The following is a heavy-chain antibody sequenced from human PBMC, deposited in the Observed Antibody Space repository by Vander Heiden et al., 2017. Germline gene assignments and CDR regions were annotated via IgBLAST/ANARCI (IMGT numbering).Heavy chain of an antibody. CDR3: AKFQSNYARRERMDV. CDR2: SSGSGGST. Sequence: EVQLLESGGGLVQPGGSLRLPCAASGFTLSSDAMSWVRQAPGKGVVWVSASSGSGGSTYSADSVKGRFTISRDNSKNTLYLKMNSLRAEDTAGYYWAKFQSNYARRERMDVRGQGTTVTVSS. V-gene: IGHV3-23*01. CDR1: GFTLSSDA. D-gene: IGHD1-7*01. J-gene: IGHJ6*02.